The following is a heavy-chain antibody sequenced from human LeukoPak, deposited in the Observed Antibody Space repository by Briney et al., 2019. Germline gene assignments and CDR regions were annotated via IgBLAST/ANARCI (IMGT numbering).Heavy chain of an antibody. Sequence: SETLSLTCTVSGGSISSYYWGWIRQPPGKRLEWIGSIYYSGSTYYNPSLKRRVTVSLDMSKNQFSLNLSSMTAADTAVYYCARVAIAVAATGIDIWGQGTMVTVSS. CDR1: GGSISSYY. V-gene: IGHV4-39*07. D-gene: IGHD6-19*01. J-gene: IGHJ3*02. CDR2: IYYSGST. CDR3: ARVAIAVAATGIDI.